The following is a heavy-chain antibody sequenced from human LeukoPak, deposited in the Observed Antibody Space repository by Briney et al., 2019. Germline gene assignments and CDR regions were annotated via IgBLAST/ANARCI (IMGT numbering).Heavy chain of an antibody. D-gene: IGHD2-2*02. CDR1: GGSISSSSYY. CDR2: INHSGST. CDR3: ASPVYPGPQYFQH. J-gene: IGHJ1*01. Sequence: PSETLSLTCTVSGGSISSSSYYWGWIRQPPGKGLEWIGEINHSGSTNYNPSLKSRVTISVDTSKNQFSLKLSSVTAADTAVYYCASPVYPGPQYFQHWGQGTLVTVSS. V-gene: IGHV4-39*07.